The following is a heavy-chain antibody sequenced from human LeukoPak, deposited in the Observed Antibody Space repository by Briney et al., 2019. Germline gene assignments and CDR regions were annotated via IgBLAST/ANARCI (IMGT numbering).Heavy chain of an antibody. V-gene: IGHV4-39*01. CDR1: GGSISSSSYY. D-gene: IGHD4-17*01. J-gene: IGHJ4*02. Sequence: PSETLSLTCTVSGGSISSSSYYWGWIRQPPGKGLEWTGSIYYSGSTYYNPSLKSRVTISVDTSKNQFSLKLSSVTAADTAVYYCARPATAMTVTTAFDYWGQGTLVTVSS. CDR3: ARPATAMTVTTAFDY. CDR2: IYYSGST.